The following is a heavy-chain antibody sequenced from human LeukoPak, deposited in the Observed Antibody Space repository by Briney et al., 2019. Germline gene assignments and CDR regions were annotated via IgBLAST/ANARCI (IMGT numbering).Heavy chain of an antibody. J-gene: IGHJ6*03. CDR2: IYYSGST. Sequence: PSETLSLTCTVSGGSTSSSSYYWGWIRQPPGKGLEWIGSIYYSGSTYYNPSLKSRVTISVDTSKNQFSLKLSSVTAADTAVYYCARHPDYSNYESPYYYYYYYMDVWGKGTTVTVSS. CDR3: ARHPDYSNYESPYYYYYYYMDV. D-gene: IGHD4-11*01. V-gene: IGHV4-39*01. CDR1: GGSTSSSSYY.